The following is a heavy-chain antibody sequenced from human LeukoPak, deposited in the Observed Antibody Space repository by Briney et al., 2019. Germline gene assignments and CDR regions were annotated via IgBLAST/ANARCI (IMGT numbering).Heavy chain of an antibody. V-gene: IGHV3-66*01. CDR1: GFTFSSNY. Sequence: GGSLRLSCAASGFTFSSNYMSWVRQAPGKGLEWVSVIYSGGSTYYADSVKGRFTISRDSSKNTLYLQMNSLRAEDTAVYYCARENGYSYGYVYFDYWGQGTLVTVSS. D-gene: IGHD5-18*01. CDR3: ARENGYSYGYVYFDY. CDR2: IYSGGST. J-gene: IGHJ4*02.